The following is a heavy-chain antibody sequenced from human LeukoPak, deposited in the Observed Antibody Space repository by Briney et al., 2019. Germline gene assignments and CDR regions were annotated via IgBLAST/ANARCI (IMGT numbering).Heavy chain of an antibody. D-gene: IGHD6-13*01. J-gene: IGHJ4*02. CDR3: AANRGAAAGTDY. Sequence: ASVKFSCKVSGYTLTELSMHWVRQAPGKGLEWMGGFDPEYGETIYAQKFQGRVTMTEDTSTDTACMELSSLRSEDTAVYYCAANRGAAAGTDYWGQGTLVTVSS. CDR1: GYTLTELS. CDR2: FDPEYGET. V-gene: IGHV1-24*01.